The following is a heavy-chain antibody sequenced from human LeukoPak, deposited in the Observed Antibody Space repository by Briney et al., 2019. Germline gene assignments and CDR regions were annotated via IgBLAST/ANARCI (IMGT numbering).Heavy chain of an antibody. CDR3: ATSGVAYCGGDCQPYFDY. V-gene: IGHV1-24*01. J-gene: IGHJ4*02. Sequence: GASVNVSCKVSGYALTELSMHWVRQAPGKGLEWMGGFDPEDGETIYAQKFQGRVTMTEDTSTDTAYMELSSLRSEDTAVYYCATSGVAYCGGDCQPYFDYWGQGTLVTVSS. D-gene: IGHD2-21*02. CDR2: FDPEDGET. CDR1: GYALTELS.